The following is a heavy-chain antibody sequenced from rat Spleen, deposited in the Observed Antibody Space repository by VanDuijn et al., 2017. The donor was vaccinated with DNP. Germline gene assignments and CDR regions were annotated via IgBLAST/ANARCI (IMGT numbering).Heavy chain of an antibody. CDR1: GFTFSDYA. CDR3: ARQGWGAY. CDR2: ISYDGSRT. Sequence: EVQLVESGGGLVQPGRSLKLSCAASGFTFSDYAMAWVRQAPKKGLEWVATISYDGSRTYYRDSVKGRFTISRDNAKSTLYLQMDSLRSEDTATYYCARQGWGAYWGQGTLVTVSS. J-gene: IGHJ3*01. D-gene: IGHD4-1*01. V-gene: IGHV5-17*01.